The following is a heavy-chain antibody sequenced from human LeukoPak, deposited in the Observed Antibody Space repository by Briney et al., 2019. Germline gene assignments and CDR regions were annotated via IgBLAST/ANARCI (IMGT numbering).Heavy chain of an antibody. CDR2: ISPSGGST. CDR1: GYTFTGYW. J-gene: IGHJ4*02. D-gene: IGHD5-18*01. V-gene: IGHV1-46*01. CDR3: ARDQRGYSYGYLIDY. Sequence: GASVKVSCKAFGYTFTGYWMHWVRQAPGQGPEWMGVISPSGGSTIYAQKFKGRVTLTRDMSASTDYLELSSLRSEDTAVYYCARDQRGYSYGYLIDYWGQGTLVTVSS.